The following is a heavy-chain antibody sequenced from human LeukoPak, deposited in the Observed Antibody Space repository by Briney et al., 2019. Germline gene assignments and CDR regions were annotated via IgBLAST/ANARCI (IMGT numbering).Heavy chain of an antibody. CDR3: ARDRRRDGYNSPFDY. CDR2: INPNSGGT. CDR1: GYTFTGYY. D-gene: IGHD5-24*01. Sequence: VASVKVSCKASGYTFTGYYMHWVRQAPGQGLEWMGWINPNSGGTNYAQKFQGRVTMTRDTSISTAYMELSRLRSDDTAVYYCARDRRRDGYNSPFDYWGQGTLVTVSS. V-gene: IGHV1-2*02. J-gene: IGHJ4*02.